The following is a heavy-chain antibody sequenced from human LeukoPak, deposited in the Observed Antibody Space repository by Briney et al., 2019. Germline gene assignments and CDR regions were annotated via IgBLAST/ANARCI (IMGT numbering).Heavy chain of an antibody. J-gene: IGHJ4*02. CDR3: ARSEYMVRGVTTDY. Sequence: ASVKVSCKASGYTFTGYFLHWLRQAPGQGLEWMGWINPNSGGTNYAQKFQGRVTMTRDTSISTAYMELSRLRSDDTAVYYCARSEYMVRGVTTDYWGQGTLVTVSS. D-gene: IGHD3-10*01. CDR2: INPNSGGT. CDR1: GYTFTGYF. V-gene: IGHV1-2*02.